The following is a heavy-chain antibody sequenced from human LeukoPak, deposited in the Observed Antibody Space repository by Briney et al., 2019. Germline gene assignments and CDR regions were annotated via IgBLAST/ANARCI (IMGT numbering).Heavy chain of an antibody. CDR3: ARGGSSWFKNWFDP. J-gene: IGHJ5*02. Sequence: SETLSLTCPVSGGSISSYYWSGIGQPPGKGREGMGYIYYSGSTNYNPSLKSRVTISVDTSKNQFSLKLSSVTAADTAVYYCARGGSSWFKNWFDPWGQGTLVTVSS. CDR2: IYYSGST. CDR1: GGSISSYY. D-gene: IGHD6-13*01. V-gene: IGHV4-59*12.